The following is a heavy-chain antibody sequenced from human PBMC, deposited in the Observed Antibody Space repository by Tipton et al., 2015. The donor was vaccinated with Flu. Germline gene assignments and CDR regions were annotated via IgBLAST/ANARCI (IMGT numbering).Heavy chain of an antibody. D-gene: IGHD2-21*02. CDR2: IYYTGST. CDR1: GGPIRSSTDF. V-gene: IGHV4-39*07. J-gene: IGHJ6*02. Sequence: TLSLTCTVSGGPIRSSTDFWAWIRQSPGKGLEWIGTIYYTGSTYYNVSLKSRVTISVDTSKNQFSLKLSSVTAADTAVYYCARDVGPQIKVTGGLDVWGQGTTVTVS. CDR3: ARDVGPQIKVTGGLDV.